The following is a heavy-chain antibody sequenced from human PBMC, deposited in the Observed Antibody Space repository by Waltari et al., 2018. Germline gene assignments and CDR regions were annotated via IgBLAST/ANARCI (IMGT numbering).Heavy chain of an antibody. J-gene: IGHJ4*02. CDR3: ARGDDFWSGYFDY. CDR2: ISSSSSYI. CDR1: GFTFSSYS. Sequence: EVQLVESGGGLVKPGGSLRLSCAASGFTFSSYSMNWVRQAPGKGLEWVSSISSSSSYIYYADSVKGRFTISRDNAKNSLYLQMNSLRAEDTAVYYCARGDDFWSGYFDYWGQGTLVTVSS. V-gene: IGHV3-21*01. D-gene: IGHD3-3*01.